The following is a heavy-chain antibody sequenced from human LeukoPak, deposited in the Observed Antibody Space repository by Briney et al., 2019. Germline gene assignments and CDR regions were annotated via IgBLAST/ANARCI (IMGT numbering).Heavy chain of an antibody. Sequence: ASVKVSCKASGYTFTSYDINWVRQATGQGLEWMGWMNPNSGNTGYAQKLQGRVTMTTDTSTSTAYMELRSLRSDDTAVYYCASQRFGELLKIDYWGQGTLVTVSS. V-gene: IGHV1-8*02. CDR2: MNPNSGNT. CDR1: GYTFTSYD. CDR3: ASQRFGELLKIDY. J-gene: IGHJ4*02. D-gene: IGHD3-10*01.